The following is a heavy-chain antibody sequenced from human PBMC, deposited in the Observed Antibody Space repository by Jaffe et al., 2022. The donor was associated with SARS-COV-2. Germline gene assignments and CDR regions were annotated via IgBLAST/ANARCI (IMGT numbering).Heavy chain of an antibody. J-gene: IGHJ1*01. CDR1: GDSASSNSYY. V-gene: IGHV4-39*01. CDR2: ISHSGST. Sequence: QPHLQESGPRLMKPSGTLSLICVVSGDSASSNSYYWGWIRHPPGKGLEWIGSISHSGSTYYNPSLRSRVAIYMDTSSSQFSLRLSSVTAADTAVYFCARMVSQVERPLDWWGQGTLVTVTS. D-gene: IGHD3-10*01. CDR3: ARMVSQVERPLDW.